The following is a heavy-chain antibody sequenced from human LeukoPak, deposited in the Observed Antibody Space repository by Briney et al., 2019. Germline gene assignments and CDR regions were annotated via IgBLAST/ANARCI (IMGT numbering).Heavy chain of an antibody. D-gene: IGHD4-17*01. CDR2: IHPYNNNT. CDR3: ARGGYGDKVFLFDY. J-gene: IGHJ4*02. Sequence: ASVKVSCKASGYTFNTYGMTWVRQAPGQGLEWMGWIHPYNNNTKYTQRFQGRVTMTADTSTNTAYMDLGSLTSDDTAVYFCARGGYGDKVFLFDYWGQGTLVTVSS. CDR1: GYTFNTYG. V-gene: IGHV1-18*01.